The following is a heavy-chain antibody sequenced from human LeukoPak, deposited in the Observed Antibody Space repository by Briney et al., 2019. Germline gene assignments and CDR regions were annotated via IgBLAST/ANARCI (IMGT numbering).Heavy chain of an antibody. CDR1: EFSVGSNY. V-gene: IGHV3-53*01. CDR3: AKATGYLL. Sequence: GGSLRLSCAASEFSVGSNYMTWVRRAPGKGLEWVSLIYSGGSTYYADSVKGRFTISRDDSENTLYLQMNSLRAEDTAVYYCAKATGYLLWGQGTLVTVSS. D-gene: IGHD1-14*01. J-gene: IGHJ4*02. CDR2: IYSGGST.